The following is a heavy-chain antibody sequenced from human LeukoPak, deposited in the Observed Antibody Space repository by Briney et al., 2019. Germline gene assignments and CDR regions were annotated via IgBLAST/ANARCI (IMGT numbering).Heavy chain of an antibody. CDR1: GFTFSRSA. V-gene: IGHV3-23*01. J-gene: IGHJ4*02. CDR2: ISSSGNT. D-gene: IGHD6-13*01. CDR3: VKGRISEDGLDF. Sequence: PGGSLRLSCAASGFTFSRSAMTWVRQTPGKGLDWVSSISSSGNTYYADSVKGLFTISRDNSKNMLYLQMNSLRAEDTAVYYCVKGRISEDGLDFWGQGTLVTVSS.